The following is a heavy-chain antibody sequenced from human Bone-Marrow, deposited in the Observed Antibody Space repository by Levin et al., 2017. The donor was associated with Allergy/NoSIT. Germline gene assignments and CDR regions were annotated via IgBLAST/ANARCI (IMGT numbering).Heavy chain of an antibody. CDR1: GFTFDDYA. CDR2: ISWNSGSI. CDR3: AKDITLSVAGSYGMDV. V-gene: IGHV3-9*01. D-gene: IGHD6-19*01. Sequence: PGGSLRLSCAASGFTFDDYAMHWVRQAPGKGLEWVSGISWNSGSIGYADSVKGRFTISRDNAKNSLYLQMNSLRAEDTALYYCAKDITLSVAGSYGMDVWGQGTTVTVSS. J-gene: IGHJ6*02.